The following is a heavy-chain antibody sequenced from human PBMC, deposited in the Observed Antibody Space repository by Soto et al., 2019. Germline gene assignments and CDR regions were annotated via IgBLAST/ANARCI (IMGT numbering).Heavy chain of an antibody. CDR2: ISGSGGST. J-gene: IGHJ6*02. Sequence: GGSLRLSCAASGFTFSSYAMSWVRQAPGKGLEWVSAISGSGGSTYYADSVKGRFTISRDNSKNTLYLQMNSLKTEDTAVYYCTTDRGPYGMDVWGQGTTVTVPS. CDR3: TTDRGPYGMDV. V-gene: IGHV3-23*01. CDR1: GFTFSSYA.